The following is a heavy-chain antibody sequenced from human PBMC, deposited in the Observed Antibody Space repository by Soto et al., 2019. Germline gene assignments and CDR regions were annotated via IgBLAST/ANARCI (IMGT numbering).Heavy chain of an antibody. J-gene: IGHJ6*03. V-gene: IGHV3-21*01. CDR2: ISSSSSYI. Sequence: EVQLVESGGGLVKPGGSLRLSCAASGFTFSSYSMNWVRQAPGKGLEWVSSISSSSSYIYYADSVKGRFTISRDNAKTSLYLQMNSLRAEDTAVYYCARDYDFWSGYSYDYYYYYYMDVWGKGTTVTVSS. CDR3: ARDYDFWSGYSYDYYYYYYMDV. CDR1: GFTFSSYS. D-gene: IGHD3-3*01.